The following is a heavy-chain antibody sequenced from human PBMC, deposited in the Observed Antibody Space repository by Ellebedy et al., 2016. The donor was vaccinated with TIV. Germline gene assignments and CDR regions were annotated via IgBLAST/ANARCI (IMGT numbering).Heavy chain of an antibody. CDR2: IYQDGGVP. CDR3: ARRGSYGDYAVQINSWFDT. J-gene: IGHJ5*02. D-gene: IGHD4-17*01. CDR1: GFSFRSYW. Sequence: GESLKISCAASGFSFRSYWMSWVRQAPGKGLEWVANIYQDGGVPFYVDSVKGRFTISRDNADTSLFLQMNSLRAEDTAVYYSARRGSYGDYAVQINSWFDTWGRGTLVAVSS. V-gene: IGHV3-7*01.